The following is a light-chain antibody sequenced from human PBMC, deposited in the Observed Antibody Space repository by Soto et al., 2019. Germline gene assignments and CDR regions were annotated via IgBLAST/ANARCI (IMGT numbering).Light chain of an antibody. CDR3: AAWDDTLSGYV. V-gene: IGLV1-47*02. Sequence: QSVLTQPPSASGTPGQRVNISCSGSSSNIGSNYVFWYQHLPGMAPQLLIYSDNQRPSGVPDRFSGSKSGTSASLAISGLRSEDEADYYCAAWDDTLSGYVFGTGTKVTVL. J-gene: IGLJ1*01. CDR2: SDN. CDR1: SSNIGSNY.